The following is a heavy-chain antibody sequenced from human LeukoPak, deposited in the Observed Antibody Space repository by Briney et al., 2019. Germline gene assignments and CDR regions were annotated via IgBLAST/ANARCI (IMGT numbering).Heavy chain of an antibody. CDR2: IYSGGST. D-gene: IGHD2-21*02. V-gene: IGHV3-53*01. J-gene: IGHJ6*03. CDR3: ARAAREYCGGDCYPYYYYYYMDG. Sequence: PGGSLRLSCAASGFTVSSNYMSWVRQAPGKGLEWVSVIYSGGSTYYADSVKGRFTTSRDNSKNTLYLQMNSLRAEDTAVYYCARAAREYCGGDCYPYYYYYYMDGWGKGTTVTVSS. CDR1: GFTVSSNY.